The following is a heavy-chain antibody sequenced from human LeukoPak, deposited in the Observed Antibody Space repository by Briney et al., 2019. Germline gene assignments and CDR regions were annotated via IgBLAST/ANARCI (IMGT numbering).Heavy chain of an antibody. J-gene: IGHJ4*02. V-gene: IGHV4-34*01. CDR1: GGSFSGYY. CDR3: ARDGEDISNLYDY. CDR2: INHSGST. Sequence: SETLSLTCAVYGGSFSGYYWSWIRQPPGKGLEWIGEINHSGSTNYNPSLKSRVTISVDTSKNQFSLKLSSVTAADTAVYYCARDGEDISNLYDYWGQGTLVTVSS. D-gene: IGHD7-27*01.